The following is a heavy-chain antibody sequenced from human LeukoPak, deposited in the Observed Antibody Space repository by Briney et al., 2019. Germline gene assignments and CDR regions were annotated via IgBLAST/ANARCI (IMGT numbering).Heavy chain of an antibody. Sequence: SETLSLTRAVYGGSFSGYYWSWVRQPPGKGLEWIGEINHSGTTNYNPSPQSRITISVDTSKNQFSLRLSSVTAADTAVYYCARGRGPLYWYFDLWGRGTLVTVSS. D-gene: IGHD3-10*01. CDR1: GGSFSGYY. CDR3: ARGRGPLYWYFDL. J-gene: IGHJ2*01. V-gene: IGHV4-34*01. CDR2: INHSGTT.